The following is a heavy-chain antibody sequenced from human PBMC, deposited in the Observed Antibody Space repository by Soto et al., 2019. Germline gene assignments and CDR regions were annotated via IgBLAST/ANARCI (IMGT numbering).Heavy chain of an antibody. Sequence: QVQLQESGPGLVKPSQTLSLTCTVSGGSITSSGYYWSWIRQHPGEGLEWIGFTSNSGSTSYNPSRKSRVTISVDTSSNQFSLTLKSVTAADPAVYYCARGGGSTKVDYWGQGTLVTVSP. D-gene: IGHD2-2*01. CDR2: TSNSGST. CDR1: GGSITSSGYY. V-gene: IGHV4-31*03. J-gene: IGHJ4*02. CDR3: ARGGGSTKVDY.